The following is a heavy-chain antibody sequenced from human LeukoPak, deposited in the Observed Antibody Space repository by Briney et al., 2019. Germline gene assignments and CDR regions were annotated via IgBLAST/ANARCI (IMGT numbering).Heavy chain of an antibody. V-gene: IGHV3-33*01. CDR2: IWYDGSNK. CDR1: GFTFSSCG. J-gene: IGHJ4*02. Sequence: GGFLRLSCASSGFTFSSCGMHWVREAPGKGLEWVAVIWYDGSNKYYADSVKGRFTISRDNSKNTLYLQMNSLRAEDTAVYYCARGRDGYNWIDYWGQGTLVTVSS. D-gene: IGHD5-24*01. CDR3: ARGRDGYNWIDY.